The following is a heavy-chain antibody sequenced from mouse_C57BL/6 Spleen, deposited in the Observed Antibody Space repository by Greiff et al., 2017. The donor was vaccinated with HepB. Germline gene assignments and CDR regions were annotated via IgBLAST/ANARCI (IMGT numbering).Heavy chain of an antibody. CDR2: IHPNSGST. V-gene: IGHV1-64*01. D-gene: IGHD1-1*01. CDR1: GYTFTSYW. J-gene: IGHJ2*01. Sequence: QVQLQQPGAELVKPGASVKLSCKASGYTFTSYWMHWVKQRPGQGLEWIGMIHPNSGSTNYNEKFKSKATLTVDKSSSTAYMQLSSLTSEDSAVYYCARKEDYGSHFDYWGQGTTLTVSS. CDR3: ARKEDYGSHFDY.